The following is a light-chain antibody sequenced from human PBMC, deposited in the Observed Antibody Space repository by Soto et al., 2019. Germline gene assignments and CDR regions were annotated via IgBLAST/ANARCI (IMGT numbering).Light chain of an antibody. J-gene: IGKJ4*01. CDR1: QTVGNNY. CDR3: QQYASSPLT. CDR2: GAS. Sequence: EIVLTQSPGTLSLSPGERATLSCRASQTVGNNYVAWYQQIRGQTPRLLIYGASNRATGIPDRISGSGSGTDFTLTISRLEPEDFAVYYFQQYASSPLTFGGGTKVQIK. V-gene: IGKV3-20*01.